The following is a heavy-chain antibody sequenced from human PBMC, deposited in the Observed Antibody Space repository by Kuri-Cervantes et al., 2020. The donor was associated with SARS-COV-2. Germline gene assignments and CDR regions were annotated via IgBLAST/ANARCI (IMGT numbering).Heavy chain of an antibody. V-gene: IGHV3-23*01. CDR1: GFTFSSYA. J-gene: IGHJ4*02. CDR2: ISGSGGST. CDR3: ANNLEGYSYGPFDY. Sequence: GESLKISCAASGFTFSSYAMSWVRQAPGKGLEWVSAISGSGGSTYYADSVKGRFTFSRDNSKNTLYLQMNSLRAEDTAVYYCANNLEGYSYGPFDYWGQGTLVTVSS. D-gene: IGHD5-18*01.